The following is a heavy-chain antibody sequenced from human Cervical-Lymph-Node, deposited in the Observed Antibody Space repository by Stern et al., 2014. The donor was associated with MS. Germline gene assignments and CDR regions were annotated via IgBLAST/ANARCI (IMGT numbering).Heavy chain of an antibody. CDR2: ISAYNGNP. V-gene: IGHV1-18*01. CDR1: GYTFTNFG. CDR3: ARGLLGIENAFDI. J-gene: IGHJ3*02. D-gene: IGHD2-15*01. Sequence: QVQLVQAGAEVTKPGASVKVSCKASGYTFTNFGISWVRQAPGQGLEWMGWISAYNGNPNYAQKLQGRVTMTSDASTSTAYMQLRSLRSDDTAVYSCARGLLGIENAFDIWGRGAMVTVSS.